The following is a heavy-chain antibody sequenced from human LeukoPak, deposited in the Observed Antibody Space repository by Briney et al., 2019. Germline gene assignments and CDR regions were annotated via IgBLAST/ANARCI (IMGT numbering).Heavy chain of an antibody. V-gene: IGHV1-2*02. D-gene: IGHD3-22*01. J-gene: IGHJ4*02. CDR3: ARDHYDSSGPADY. CDR2: INPNSGGT. CDR1: GSTFTRYY. Sequence: ASVKPSCKPSGSTFTRYYMHGVRQAPGHGLEWRGWINPNSGGTNYAQKFQGRVTMNRDTSISTAYMELSRLRSDAPAVYYCARDHYDSSGPADYWGQGTLVTVSS.